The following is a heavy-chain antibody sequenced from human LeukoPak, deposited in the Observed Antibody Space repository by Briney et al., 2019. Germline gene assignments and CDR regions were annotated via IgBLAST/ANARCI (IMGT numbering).Heavy chain of an antibody. J-gene: IGHJ5*02. CDR3: AREDYYDSTNWFDP. V-gene: IGHV7-4-1*02. Sequence: ASVRVSCKASGYTFTSYAMNWVRQAPGQGLEWMGWINTNTGNPTYAQGFTGRFVFSLDTSVSTAYLQISSLKAEDTAVYYCAREDYYDSTNWFDPWGQGTLVTVSS. CDR1: GYTFTSYA. D-gene: IGHD3-22*01. CDR2: INTNTGNP.